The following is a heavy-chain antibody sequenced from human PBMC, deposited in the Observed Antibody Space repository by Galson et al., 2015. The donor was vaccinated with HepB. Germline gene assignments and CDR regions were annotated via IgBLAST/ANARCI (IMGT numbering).Heavy chain of an antibody. J-gene: IGHJ4*02. Sequence: LRLSCAASGFTFSSYSMNWVRQAPGKGLEWVSSISSSSSYIYYADSVKGRFTISRDNAKNSLYLQMNSLRAEDTAVYYCARHWDDFWSGYPFDYWGQGTLVTVSS. CDR1: GFTFSSYS. CDR3: ARHWDDFWSGYPFDY. CDR2: ISSSSSYI. D-gene: IGHD3-3*01. V-gene: IGHV3-21*01.